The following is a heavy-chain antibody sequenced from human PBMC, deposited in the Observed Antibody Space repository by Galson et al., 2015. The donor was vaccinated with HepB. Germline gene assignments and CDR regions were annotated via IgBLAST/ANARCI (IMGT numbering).Heavy chain of an antibody. D-gene: IGHD6-13*01. J-gene: IGHJ3*02. CDR2: ISSNGGST. CDR3: VKDSGYSSSWYLHNAFDT. CDR1: GFTFSSYA. V-gene: IGHV3-64D*06. Sequence: SLRLSCAASGFTFSSYAMHWVRQAPGKGLEYVSAISSNGGSTYYADSVKGRFTISRDNSKNTLYLQMSSLRAEDTAVYYCVKDSGYSSSWYLHNAFDTWGPGTLVTVSS.